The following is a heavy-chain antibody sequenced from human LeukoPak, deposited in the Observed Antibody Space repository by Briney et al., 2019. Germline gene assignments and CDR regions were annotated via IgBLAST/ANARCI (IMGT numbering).Heavy chain of an antibody. Sequence: PGGSLRLSCAASGFTFSSYAMHWVRQAPGKGLEYVSAISSNGGSTYYANSVKGRFTISRDNSKNTLYLQMGSLRAEDMAVYYCARDLASQGRLYCSSTRCSKGTFDIWGQGTMVTVSS. CDR2: ISSNGGST. D-gene: IGHD2-2*01. J-gene: IGHJ3*02. V-gene: IGHV3-64*01. CDR1: GFTFSSYA. CDR3: ARDLASQGRLYCSSTRCSKGTFDI.